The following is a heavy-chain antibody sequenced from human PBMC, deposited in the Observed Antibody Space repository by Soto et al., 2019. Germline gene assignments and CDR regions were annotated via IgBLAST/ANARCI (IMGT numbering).Heavy chain of an antibody. D-gene: IGHD4-17*01. V-gene: IGHV3-74*01. CDR1: GFTVNGCR. J-gene: IGHJ5*02. CDR2: INGDGRTT. CDR3: ARAAYGEYWFDP. Sequence: GTLRLSSAASGFTVNGCRMHWVRQAPGKGLMWVSRINGDGRTTNYADSVKGRFTISRENAKNTLYLQMNSLRAEDTAVYYCARAAYGEYWFDPWGQGTLVTVSS.